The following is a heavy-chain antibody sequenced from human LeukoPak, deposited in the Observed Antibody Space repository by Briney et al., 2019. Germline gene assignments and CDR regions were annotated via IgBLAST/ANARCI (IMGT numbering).Heavy chain of an antibody. D-gene: IGHD3-16*02. Sequence: GRSLRLSCVASGFAFSNYAMSWVRQAPGQGLEWVSGISSSDGATYYADSVKGRFTISRDNSKNTLYLQMSSLRAEDTAVYYCATYIWGTYRYFDFWGQGTLVTVSS. J-gene: IGHJ4*02. CDR1: GFAFSNYA. CDR2: ISSSDGAT. V-gene: IGHV3-23*01. CDR3: ATYIWGTYRYFDF.